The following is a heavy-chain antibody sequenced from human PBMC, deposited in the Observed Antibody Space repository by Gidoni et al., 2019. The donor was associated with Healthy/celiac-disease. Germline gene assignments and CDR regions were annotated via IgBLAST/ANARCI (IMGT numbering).Heavy chain of an antibody. CDR3: ARGGDYGSGSYTDAHSP. CDR1: GYSFTSYW. V-gene: IGHV5-51*03. J-gene: IGHJ5*02. D-gene: IGHD3-10*01. CDR2: IYPGDSDT. Sequence: EVPLVQSGAEVKTPGASLKISCTGSGYSFTSYWIGWVRQMPGKGLEWMGIIYPGDSDTRYSPSFQGQVTISADKSISTAYLQWSSLKASDTAMYYGARGGDYGSGSYTDAHSPWGQGTLVTVSS.